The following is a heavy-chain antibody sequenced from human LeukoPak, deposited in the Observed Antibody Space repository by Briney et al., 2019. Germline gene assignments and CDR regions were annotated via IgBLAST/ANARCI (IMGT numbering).Heavy chain of an antibody. D-gene: IGHD3-16*01. V-gene: IGHV4-38-2*02. CDR3: ARDGFMSTMTPGNYYYHMDV. CDR2: IYHSGST. J-gene: IGHJ6*03. CDR1: GYSISSGYY. Sequence: SETLSLTCTVSGYSISSGYYWGWIRQPPGKGLEWIGSIYHSGSTYYNPSLKSRVTISVDTSKNQFSLKLSSVTAADTAVYYCARDGFMSTMTPGNYYYHMDVWGKGTTVTVSS.